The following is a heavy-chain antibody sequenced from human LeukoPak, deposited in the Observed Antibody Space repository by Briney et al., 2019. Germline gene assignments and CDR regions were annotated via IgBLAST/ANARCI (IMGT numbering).Heavy chain of an antibody. CDR3: ASHVGIVVVPAARDWFDP. Sequence: ASVKVSCKASGYTFTSYYMHWVRQAPGQGLEWMGIINPSGGSTSYAQKFQGRVTITADKSTSTAYMELSSLRSEDTAVYYCASHVGIVVVPAARDWFDPWGQGTLVTVSS. V-gene: IGHV1-46*01. CDR1: GYTFTSYY. J-gene: IGHJ5*02. CDR2: INPSGGST. D-gene: IGHD2-2*01.